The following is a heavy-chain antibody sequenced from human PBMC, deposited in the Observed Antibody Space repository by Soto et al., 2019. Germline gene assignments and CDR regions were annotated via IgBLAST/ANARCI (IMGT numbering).Heavy chain of an antibody. D-gene: IGHD6-6*01. CDR2: ISWNSGSI. V-gene: IGHV3-9*01. Sequence: GGSLRLSCAASGFTFDDYAMHWVRQAPGKGLEWVSGISWNSGSIGYADSVKGRFTISRDNAKNSLYLQMNSLRAEDTALYYCAKDLYSSSSDGGFDYWGQGTLVTVSS. CDR3: AKDLYSSSSDGGFDY. CDR1: GFTFDDYA. J-gene: IGHJ4*02.